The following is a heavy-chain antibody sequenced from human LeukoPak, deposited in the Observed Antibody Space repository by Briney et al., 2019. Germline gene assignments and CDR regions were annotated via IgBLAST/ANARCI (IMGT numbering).Heavy chain of an antibody. Sequence: SETLSPTCAVYGGSFSGYYWSWIRQPPGKGLEWIGEINHSGSTNYNPSLKSRVTISVDTSKNQFSLKLSSVTAADTAVYYCARGPPNSSSWVNWFDPWGQGTLVTVSS. D-gene: IGHD6-13*01. V-gene: IGHV4-34*01. CDR2: INHSGST. CDR3: ARGPPNSSSWVNWFDP. CDR1: GGSFSGYY. J-gene: IGHJ5*02.